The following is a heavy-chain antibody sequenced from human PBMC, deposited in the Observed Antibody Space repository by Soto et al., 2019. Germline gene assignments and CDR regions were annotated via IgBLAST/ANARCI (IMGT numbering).Heavy chain of an antibody. CDR2: IYHSGST. CDR1: GGSISSGGYS. CDR3: ARVYGGNPGYFQH. V-gene: IGHV4-30-2*01. J-gene: IGHJ1*01. Sequence: PSETLSLTCAVSGGSISSGGYSWSWIRQPPGKGLEWIGYIYHSGSTYYNPSLKSRVTISVDRSKNQFSLKLSSVTAADTAVYYCARVYGGNPGYFQHWGEGTLVTVCS. D-gene: IGHD4-17*01.